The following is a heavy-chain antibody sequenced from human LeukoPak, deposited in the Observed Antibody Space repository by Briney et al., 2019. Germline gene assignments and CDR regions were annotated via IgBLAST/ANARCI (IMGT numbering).Heavy chain of an antibody. D-gene: IGHD2-2*01. V-gene: IGHV3-30*02. J-gene: IGHJ4*02. CDR2: IRYDGSNK. CDR1: GFTFSSYS. CDR3: AKQGYCSSTSCPFDY. Sequence: GGSLRLSCAASGFTFSSYSMNWVRQAPGKGLEWVAFIRYDGSNKYYADSVKGRFTISRDNSKNTLYLQMNSLRAEDTAVYYCAKQGYCSSTSCPFDYWGQGTLVTVSS.